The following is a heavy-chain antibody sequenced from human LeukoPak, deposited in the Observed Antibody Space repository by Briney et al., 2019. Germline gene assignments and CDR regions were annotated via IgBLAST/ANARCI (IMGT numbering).Heavy chain of an antibody. D-gene: IGHD1-26*01. J-gene: IGHJ4*02. V-gene: IGHV3-23*01. CDR2: ISGSGGST. CDR1: GFTFSNAW. CDR3: ARGVVGAYFPFDY. Sequence: GGSLRLSCAASGFTFSNAWMNWVRQAPGKGLEWVSAISGSGGSTYYAASAKGRFTVSRDNSKNTLYLQMNSLRAEDTAIYYCARGVVGAYFPFDYWGQGTLVTVSS.